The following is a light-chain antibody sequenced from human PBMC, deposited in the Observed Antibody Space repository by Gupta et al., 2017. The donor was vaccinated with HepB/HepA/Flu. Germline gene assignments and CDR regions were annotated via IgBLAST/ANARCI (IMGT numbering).Light chain of an antibody. CDR1: NIGRKN. J-gene: IGLJ2*01. Sequence: SYELTQPLSVSVAPGQTATITCGGDNIGRKNVHWYQHRPGQAPVLVIYRDDNRPSGIPERFSGSNSGSTATLNISRAQAGDEADYYCQVWDSNNVKFGGGTKLTVL. V-gene: IGLV3-9*01. CDR3: QVWDSNNVK. CDR2: RDD.